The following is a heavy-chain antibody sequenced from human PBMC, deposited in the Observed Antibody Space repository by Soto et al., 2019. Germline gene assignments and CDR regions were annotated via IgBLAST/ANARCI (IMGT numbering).Heavy chain of an antibody. V-gene: IGHV2-5*02. D-gene: IGHD3-10*01. J-gene: IGHJ4*02. CDR2: IYWDDDK. Sequence: GSGPTLVNPTQTLTLTCSFSGFSLSTSGVGVGWIRQPPGMALEWLALIYWDDDKRYSPSLKSRLTITKDTSKNQVVLTMTNMDPVDTATYYCVHNDYYGSGRQTYYFDYWGQGALVTVSS. CDR3: VHNDYYGSGRQTYYFDY. CDR1: GFSLSTSGVG.